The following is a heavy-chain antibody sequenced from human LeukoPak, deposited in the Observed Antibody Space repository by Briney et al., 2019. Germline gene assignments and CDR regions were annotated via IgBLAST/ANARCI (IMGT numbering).Heavy chain of an antibody. V-gene: IGHV4-34*01. CDR2: INHSGST. J-gene: IGHJ4*02. Sequence: SETLSLTCAVYGGSFSGYYWSWIRQPPGKGLEWIGEINHSGSTNYNPSLKSRVTISVDTSKNQFSLKLSSVTAADTAVYYCASTAGDSSSSRWGQGTLVTVSS. D-gene: IGHD6-6*01. CDR1: GGSFSGYY. CDR3: ASTAGDSSSSR.